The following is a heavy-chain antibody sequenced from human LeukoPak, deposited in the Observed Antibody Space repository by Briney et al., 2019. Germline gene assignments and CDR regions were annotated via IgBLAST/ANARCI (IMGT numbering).Heavy chain of an antibody. D-gene: IGHD3-10*01. CDR1: GYTFTGYD. Sequence: ASVKASCKASGYTFTGYDMHWVRQAPGQGLEWMGWINPNSGGTNYAQKFQGRVTMTRDTSISTAYMELSRLRSDDTAVYYCARGWSYYGSGSYYIDPHFDYWGQGTLVTVSS. J-gene: IGHJ4*02. CDR2: INPNSGGT. V-gene: IGHV1-2*02. CDR3: ARGWSYYGSGSYYIDPHFDY.